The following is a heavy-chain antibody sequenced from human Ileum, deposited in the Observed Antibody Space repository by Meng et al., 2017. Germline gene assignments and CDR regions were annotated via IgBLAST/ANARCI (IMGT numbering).Heavy chain of an antibody. Sequence: QVPLRHSGPGLVTPSPTHSPTVAIPGCSLFNNSATWNWVRQSPSRGLEWMGRTYYRSKWYNDYALSVNSRITVNPDTSKNQISLQLNSVTPDDTAVYYCAREAHLAAFGHWGQGTLVTVSS. V-gene: IGHV6-1*01. CDR2: TYYRSKWYN. D-gene: IGHD6-25*01. J-gene: IGHJ4*02. CDR3: AREAHLAAFGH. CDR1: GCSLFNNSAT.